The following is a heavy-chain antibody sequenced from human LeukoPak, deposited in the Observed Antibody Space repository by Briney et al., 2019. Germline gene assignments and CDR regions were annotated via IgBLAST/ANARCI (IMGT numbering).Heavy chain of an antibody. J-gene: IGHJ4*02. D-gene: IGHD3-10*01. CDR3: AAFGEFFDY. CDR2: IDANTGNP. Sequence: ASVKVSCKASGYTFTSYSMNWVRQAPGQGLEWMGWIDANTGNPTYVQGFTGRFVFSLDTSVSTAYLQITSLKAEDTAVYFCAAFGEFFDYWGQGTLVTVSS. V-gene: IGHV7-4-1*02. CDR1: GYTFTSYS.